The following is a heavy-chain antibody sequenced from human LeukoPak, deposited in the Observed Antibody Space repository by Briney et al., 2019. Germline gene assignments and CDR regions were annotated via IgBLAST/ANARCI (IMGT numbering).Heavy chain of an antibody. Sequence: PSETLSLTCTVSGGSISSSSYYWGWIRQPPGKGLEWIGSIYYSGSTYYNPSLKSRVTISVDTSKNQFSLKLSSVTAADTAVYYCARDRVSSSSLFDYWGQGTLVTVSS. V-gene: IGHV4-39*07. CDR2: IYYSGST. CDR3: ARDRVSSSSLFDY. CDR1: GGSISSSSYY. J-gene: IGHJ4*02. D-gene: IGHD6-6*01.